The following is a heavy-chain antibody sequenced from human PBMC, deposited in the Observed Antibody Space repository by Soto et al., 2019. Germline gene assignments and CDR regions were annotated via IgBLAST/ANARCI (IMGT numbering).Heavy chain of an antibody. V-gene: IGHV4-59*01. D-gene: IGHD3-22*01. J-gene: IGHJ6*02. Sequence: SETLSLTCTVSGGSISSYYWSWIRQPPGKGLEWIGYIYYSGSTNYNPSLKSRVTISVDTSKNQFSLKLSSVTAANTAVYYCARERGGYYDSSGYPGYYGMDVWGQGTTVTVSS. CDR3: ARERGGYYDSSGYPGYYGMDV. CDR1: GGSISSYY. CDR2: IYYSGST.